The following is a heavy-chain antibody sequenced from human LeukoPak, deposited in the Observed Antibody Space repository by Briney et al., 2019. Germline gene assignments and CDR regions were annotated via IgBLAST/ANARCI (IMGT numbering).Heavy chain of an antibody. CDR1: GGSISSYY. V-gene: IGHV4-59*04. CDR2: IYHSGST. D-gene: IGHD6-25*01. Sequence: SETLSLTCTVSGGSISSYYWSWIRQPPGKGLEWIGSIYHSGSTYYNPSLKSRVTISVDTSKNQFSLKLSSVTAADTAVYYCARLMRLRGGYYFDYWGQGTLVTVSS. CDR3: ARLMRLRGGYYFDY. J-gene: IGHJ4*02.